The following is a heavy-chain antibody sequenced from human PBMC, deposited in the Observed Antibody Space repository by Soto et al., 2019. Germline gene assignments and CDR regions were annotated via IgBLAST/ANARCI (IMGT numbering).Heavy chain of an antibody. V-gene: IGHV1-8*01. CDR1: GYTFTSYD. CDR2: MNPNSGNT. CDR3: ALDFWSAYAPFDY. Sequence: ASGKVSCKASGYTFTSYDINWVRQATGQGLEWMGWMNPNSGNTGYAQKFQGRVTMTRNTSISRAYMELSSLRSEDTAVYYCALDFWSAYAPFDYWGQGTLVTVSS. D-gene: IGHD3-3*01. J-gene: IGHJ4*02.